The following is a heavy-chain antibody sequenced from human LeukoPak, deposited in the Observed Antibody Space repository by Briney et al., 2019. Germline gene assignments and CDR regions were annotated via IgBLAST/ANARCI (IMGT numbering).Heavy chain of an antibody. CDR1: GYSFTIYW. CDR3: ARRSGYASFDY. CDR2: IYPGDTDT. D-gene: IGHD5-12*01. J-gene: IGHJ4*02. Sequence: GASLKISCKGSGYSFTIYWIGWVRQMPGKGLEWMGIIYPGDTDTRYSLSFGGQVTISADKSITTAYLQWSSLKASDTAMYYCARRSGYASFDYWGQGTLVTVSS. V-gene: IGHV5-51*01.